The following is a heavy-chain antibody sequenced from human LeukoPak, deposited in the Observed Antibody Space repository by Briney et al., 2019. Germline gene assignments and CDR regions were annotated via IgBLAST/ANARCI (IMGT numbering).Heavy chain of an antibody. J-gene: IGHJ4*02. CDR3: ARAYYDFWSGYYPVFPLGDY. D-gene: IGHD3-3*01. CDR2: IIPIFGTA. Sequence: SVKVSCKASGGTFSSYAISWVRQAPGQGLEWMGGIIPIFGTANYAQKFQGRVTITADESTSTAYMELSSLRSEDTAVYYCARAYYDFWSGYYPVFPLGDYWGQGTLVTVSS. V-gene: IGHV1-69*13. CDR1: GGTFSSYA.